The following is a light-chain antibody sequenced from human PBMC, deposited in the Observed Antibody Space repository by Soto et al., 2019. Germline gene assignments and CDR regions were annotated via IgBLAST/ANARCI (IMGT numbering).Light chain of an antibody. CDR3: QQYGIIPFT. CDR1: QSVDSNY. J-gene: IGKJ3*01. V-gene: IGKV3-20*01. CDR2: GAS. Sequence: EVVLTQSLGTLSLSQGEEATLSCRASQSVDSNYLAWYQQKPGQTPRLIIYGASGRADGIPHRFSGSGSGTDFTLTISRLAPEDFAVYYCQQYGIIPFTFGPGGKADIK.